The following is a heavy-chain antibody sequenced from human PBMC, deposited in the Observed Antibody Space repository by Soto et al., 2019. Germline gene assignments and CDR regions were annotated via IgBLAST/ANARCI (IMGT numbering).Heavy chain of an antibody. CDR1: GFTFSSYA. CDR3: AKDSLQLLLYPGIDD. J-gene: IGHJ4*02. V-gene: IGHV3-23*01. Sequence: GGSLRLSCAASGFTFSSYAMSWVRQAPGKGLEWVSAISGSGGSTYYADSVKGRFTISRDNSKNTLYLQMNSLRAEDTAVYYCAKDSLQLLLYPGIDDWGQGTLVTVSS. D-gene: IGHD2-2*02. CDR2: ISGSGGST.